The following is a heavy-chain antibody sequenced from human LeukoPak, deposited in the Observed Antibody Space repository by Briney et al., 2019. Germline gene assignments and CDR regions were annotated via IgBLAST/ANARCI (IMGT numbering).Heavy chain of an antibody. V-gene: IGHV3-53*01. J-gene: IGHJ3*02. CDR2: IYSGGST. Sequence: GGSLRLSCAASGFTVSSNYMSWVRQAPGKGLEWVSVIYSGGSTYYADSVKGRFTISRDNSKNTLYLQMNSLRAEDTAVYYCARVGRGRYSSSWLGAFDIWGQGTMVTVSS. CDR1: GFTVSSNY. D-gene: IGHD6-13*01. CDR3: ARVGRGRYSSSWLGAFDI.